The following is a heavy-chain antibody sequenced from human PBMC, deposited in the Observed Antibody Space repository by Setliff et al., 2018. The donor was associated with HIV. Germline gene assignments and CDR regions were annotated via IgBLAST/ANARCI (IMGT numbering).Heavy chain of an antibody. CDR1: GGSISSGGYY. CDR3: ARALGIGSAYFQH. CDR2: IYYSGST. Sequence: SETLSLTCTVSGGSISSGGYYWSWIRQHPGKGLEWIGYIYYSGSTYYNPSLQSRVTISVDTSKNQFSLKVTSVTAADTAVYYCARALGIGSAYFQHWGLGTLVTVSS. V-gene: IGHV4-31*03. J-gene: IGHJ1*01. D-gene: IGHD6-19*01.